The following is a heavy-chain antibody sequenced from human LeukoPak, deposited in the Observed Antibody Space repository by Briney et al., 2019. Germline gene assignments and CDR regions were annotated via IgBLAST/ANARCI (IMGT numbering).Heavy chain of an antibody. V-gene: IGHV3-48*03. D-gene: IGHD1-1*01. CDR2: IGGSGSTI. CDR1: GFTFSSYE. J-gene: IGHJ3*02. CDR3: ARDYLVGGTDAFDI. Sequence: GGSLRLSCAASGFTFSSYEMNWVRQAPGKGLGWVSYIGGSGSTIYYADSVKGRFTISRDNAKNSLYLQMNRLRGEDTAVYYCARDYLVGGTDAFDIWGQGTMVTVSS.